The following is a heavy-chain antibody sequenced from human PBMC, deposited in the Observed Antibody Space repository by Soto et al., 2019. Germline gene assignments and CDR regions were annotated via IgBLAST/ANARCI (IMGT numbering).Heavy chain of an antibody. V-gene: IGHV1-24*01. CDR2: FDPEDGET. Sequence: GASVKVSCKVSGYTLTELSMHWVRQAPGKGLEWMGGFDPEDGETIYAQKFQGRVTMTEDTSTDTAYMELSSLRSEDTAVYYCATGLRFLEWFPFDYWGQGTLVTVSS. CDR3: ATGLRFLEWFPFDY. J-gene: IGHJ4*02. CDR1: GYTLTELS. D-gene: IGHD3-3*01.